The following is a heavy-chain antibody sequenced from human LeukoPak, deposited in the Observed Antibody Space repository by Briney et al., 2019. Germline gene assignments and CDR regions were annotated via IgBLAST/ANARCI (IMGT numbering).Heavy chain of an antibody. J-gene: IGHJ6*03. CDR1: GFTFSNYA. CDR2: ISGSGDST. Sequence: GGSLRLSCAASGFTFSNYAMRWVRQAPGKGLEWVSGISGSGDSTYYADSVKGRFTISRDNSKNTLYLQMNSLRAEDTAVYYCARATGSGSYYKISYYYMDVWGKGTTVTVSS. CDR3: ARATGSGSYYKISYYYMDV. D-gene: IGHD3-10*01. V-gene: IGHV3-23*01.